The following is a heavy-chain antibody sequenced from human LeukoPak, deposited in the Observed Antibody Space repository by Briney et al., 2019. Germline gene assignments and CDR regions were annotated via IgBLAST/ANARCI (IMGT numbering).Heavy chain of an antibody. CDR2: INTNTGNP. J-gene: IGHJ6*02. V-gene: IGHV7-4-1*02. CDR1: EYTFTSYV. D-gene: IGHD4-17*01. CDR3: ARDRGDYAHYYYAMDV. Sequence: ASVKVSCKASEYTFTSYVTNWVRQAPGQGLEWMGWINTNTGNPTYAQGFTGRFVFSLDTSVSTAYLQINSLKAEDTAVYYCARDRGDYAHYYYAMDVWGQGTTVTVSS.